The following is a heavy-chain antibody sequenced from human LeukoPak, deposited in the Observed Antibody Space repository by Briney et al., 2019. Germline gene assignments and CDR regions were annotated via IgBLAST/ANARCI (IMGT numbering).Heavy chain of an antibody. J-gene: IGHJ4*02. CDR1: GFTFSSYA. V-gene: IGHV3-23*01. CDR3: AKDASPVVVTANAFDF. CDR2: ISGTGDNT. Sequence: GGSLRLSCAASGFTFSSYAMSWVRQAPGKGLEWVSAISGTGDNTYYADSVKGRFTISRDNSKSTLYLQMNSLRAEDTAVYYCAKDASPVVVTANAFDFWGRGTLVTVSS. D-gene: IGHD2-21*02.